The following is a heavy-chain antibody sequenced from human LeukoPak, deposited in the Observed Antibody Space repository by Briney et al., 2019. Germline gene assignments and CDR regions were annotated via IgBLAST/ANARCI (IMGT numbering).Heavy chain of an antibody. CDR3: AARDFGGNSVI. D-gene: IGHD4-23*01. CDR2: ISYDGSNK. CDR1: GFTSSTYA. V-gene: IGHV3-30*03. J-gene: IGHJ3*02. Sequence: GGSLRLSCAASGFTSSTYAMHWVRQAPGKGLEWVAVISYDGSNKYYADSVKGRFTISRDNSKNTLYLRMNSLRAEDTAVYYCAARDFGGNSVIWGQRTMVTVSS.